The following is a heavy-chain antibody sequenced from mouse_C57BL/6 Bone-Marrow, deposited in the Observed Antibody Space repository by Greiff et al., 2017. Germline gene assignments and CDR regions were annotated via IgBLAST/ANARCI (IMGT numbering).Heavy chain of an antibody. CDR3: ARSDGMSRCCDY. CDR2: RFRTSSRT. J-gene: IGHJ2*01. D-gene: IGHD2-1*01. CDR1: GFTFSSYW. V-gene: IGHV1-55*01. Sequence: QVLLLQPGAGLVKPGASVKMSCEASGFTFSSYWITWVSQGPGKGLEWVGDRFRTSSRTNYDDKLKSRGILTVDTASNTAYLQLSSLTSEDSAVLYCARSDGMSRCCDYWGQGTTLTV.